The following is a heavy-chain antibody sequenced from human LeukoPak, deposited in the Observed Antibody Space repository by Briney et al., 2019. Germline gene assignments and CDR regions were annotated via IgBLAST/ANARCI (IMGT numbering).Heavy chain of an antibody. D-gene: IGHD2-2*01. V-gene: IGHV3-74*01. CDR3: ARDSELYCSSTSCYGYYMDV. CDR2: INTDGSST. CDR1: GFTFGTYW. J-gene: IGHJ6*03. Sequence: PGGSLRLSCAASGFTFGTYWMHWVRQAPGKGLVWVSRINTDGSSTSCADSVKGRFTISRDNSKNTLYLQMNSLRAEDTAVYYCARDSELYCSSTSCYGYYMDVWGKGTTVTVSS.